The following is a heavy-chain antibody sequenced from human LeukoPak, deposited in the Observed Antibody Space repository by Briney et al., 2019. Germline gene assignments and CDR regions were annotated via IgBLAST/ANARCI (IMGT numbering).Heavy chain of an antibody. V-gene: IGHV4-59*01. CDR3: ARSYGSGNYFDY. J-gene: IGHJ4*02. Sequence: SETLSLTCTVSGGSISTYYWSWIRQPPGKGLEWIGYIYYSGSANYNPSLKSRVTISVDTSKNQFSLKLSSVTAADTAVYYCARSYGSGNYFDYWGQGTLVAVSS. CDR2: IYYSGSA. D-gene: IGHD3-10*01. CDR1: GGSISTYY.